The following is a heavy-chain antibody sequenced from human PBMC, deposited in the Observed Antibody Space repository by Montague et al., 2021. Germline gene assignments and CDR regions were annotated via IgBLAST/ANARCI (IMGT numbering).Heavy chain of an antibody. CDR2: IMPDGTGP. CDR3: ARGAAY. CDR1: GFTFGSYC. V-gene: IGHV3-7*04. J-gene: IGHJ4*02. Sequence: SLRLSCAASGFTFGSYCMSWVRQVPGKGLEWVADIMPDGTGPYYVDSVKGRFTISRDKAKNPLNLQMNSLRDEDTAVYFCARGAAYWGQGTLVTVS.